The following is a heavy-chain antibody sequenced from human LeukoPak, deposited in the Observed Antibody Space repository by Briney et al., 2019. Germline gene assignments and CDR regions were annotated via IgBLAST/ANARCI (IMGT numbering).Heavy chain of an antibody. CDR3: ARGDRWGRSGNFDY. D-gene: IGHD4-23*01. Sequence: SVKVSCKASGGTFSSYAISGVRQAPGQGLEWMGGIIPIFGTANYAQKLQGRVTMTTDTSTSTAYMELRSLRSDDTAVYYCARGDRWGRSGNFDYWGQGTLVTVSS. CDR2: IIPIFGTA. CDR1: GGTFSSYA. J-gene: IGHJ4*02. V-gene: IGHV1-69*05.